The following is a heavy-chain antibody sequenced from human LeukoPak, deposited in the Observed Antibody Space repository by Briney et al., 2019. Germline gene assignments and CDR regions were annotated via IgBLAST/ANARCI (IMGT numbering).Heavy chain of an antibody. CDR1: GGSISSYY. D-gene: IGHD6-19*01. J-gene: IGHJ4*02. V-gene: IGHV4-4*07. CDR2: IYTSGST. Sequence: PSETLSLTCTVSGGSISSYYWSWIRQPAGKGLEWIGRIYTSGSTNYNPSLKSRVTISVDTSKNQFSLKVTSVTAADTAVYYCARDPTRTESGGTLRLGFDYWGQGTLVTVSS. CDR3: ARDPTRTESGGTLRLGFDY.